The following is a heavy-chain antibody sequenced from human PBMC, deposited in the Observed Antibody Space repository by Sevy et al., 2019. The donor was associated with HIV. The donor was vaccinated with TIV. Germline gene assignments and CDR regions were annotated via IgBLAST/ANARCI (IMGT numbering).Heavy chain of an antibody. D-gene: IGHD1-20*01. CDR2: INPNSGVT. CDR3: VREDNNAPRTLLSFDI. Sequence: ASVKVSCKATGYMFSDYNMHWVRQAPGQGLEWMALINPNSGVTIYAQKFRGRVSLTRDTSMSTAYMELSALTSGDTAVYYCVREDNNAPRTLLSFDIWGQGTMVTVSS. V-gene: IGHV1-2*06. CDR1: GYMFSDYN. J-gene: IGHJ3*02.